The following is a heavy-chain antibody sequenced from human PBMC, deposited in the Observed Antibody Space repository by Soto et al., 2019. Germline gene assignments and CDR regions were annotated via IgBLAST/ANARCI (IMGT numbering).Heavy chain of an antibody. CDR3: ASEYCSGGSCYYYGMDV. CDR1: GFTFSSYG. J-gene: IGHJ6*02. Sequence: QVPLVESGGGVVQPGRSLRLSCAASGFTFSSYGMHWVRQAPGKGLEWVAVIWYDGSNKYYADSVKGRFTISRDNSKNPLYLQMNSLRAEDTAVYSCASEYCSGGSCYYYGMDVWGQGTTVTVSS. CDR2: IWYDGSNK. V-gene: IGHV3-33*01. D-gene: IGHD2-15*01.